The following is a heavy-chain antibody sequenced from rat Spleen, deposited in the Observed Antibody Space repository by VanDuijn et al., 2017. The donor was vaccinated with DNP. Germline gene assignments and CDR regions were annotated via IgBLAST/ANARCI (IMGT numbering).Heavy chain of an antibody. Sequence: EVKLVESGGGLVQPGRSLKLSCAASGFNFNDHWMGWVRQAPGKGLEWIGEINKDSIAINYSPSLKDKFTISRDNAQNTLFLQMRELGSEDTAIYYCTKGPNYGGDSDYFDYWGQGVMVTVSS. J-gene: IGHJ2*01. V-gene: IGHV4-2*01. CDR1: GFNFNDHW. D-gene: IGHD1-11*01. CDR2: INKDSIAI. CDR3: TKGPNYGGDSDYFDY.